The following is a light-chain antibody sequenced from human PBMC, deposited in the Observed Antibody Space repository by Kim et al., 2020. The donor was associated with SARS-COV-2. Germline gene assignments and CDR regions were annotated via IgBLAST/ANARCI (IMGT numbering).Light chain of an antibody. Sequence: ESVGDRVTITCQASQDITNYLNWYQQKPRKAPHLLIYDASDLDAGVPSRFSGRGSGTDFTFPISSLQPEDAATYYCQQYHNVPFTFGPGTKVDIK. J-gene: IGKJ3*01. CDR1: QDITNY. CDR3: QQYHNVPFT. V-gene: IGKV1-33*01. CDR2: DAS.